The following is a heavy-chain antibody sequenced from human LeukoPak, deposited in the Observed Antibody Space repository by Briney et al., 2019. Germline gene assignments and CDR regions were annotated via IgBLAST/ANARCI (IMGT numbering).Heavy chain of an antibody. CDR1: GGTFISYA. V-gene: IGHV1-69*13. D-gene: IGHD3-3*01. CDR3: ARDSFWSGYNNWFDP. Sequence: SVKVSCKASGGTFISYAISWVRQAPGQGLEWMGGIIPIFGTANYAQKFQGRVTITADESTSTAYMELSSLRSEDTAVYYCARDSFWSGYNNWFDPWGQGTLVTVSS. J-gene: IGHJ5*02. CDR2: IIPIFGTA.